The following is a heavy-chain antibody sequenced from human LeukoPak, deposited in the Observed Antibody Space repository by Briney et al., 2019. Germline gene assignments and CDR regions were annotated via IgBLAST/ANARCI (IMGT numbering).Heavy chain of an antibody. J-gene: IGHJ6*02. Sequence: ASVKVSCKASGYTFTSYDINWVRQATGQGLEWMGWMNPNSGNTGYAQKFQGRVTMTRNTSISTAYIELSSLRSEDTAVYYCARGGDSSSWLSSYYYYGMDVWGQGTTVTVSS. CDR2: MNPNSGNT. CDR1: GYTFTSYD. D-gene: IGHD6-13*01. V-gene: IGHV1-8*01. CDR3: ARGGDSSSWLSSYYYYGMDV.